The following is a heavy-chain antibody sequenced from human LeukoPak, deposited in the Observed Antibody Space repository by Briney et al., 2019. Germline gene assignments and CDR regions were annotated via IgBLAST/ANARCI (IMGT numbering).Heavy chain of an antibody. Sequence: PGGSLRRSCAASGFTVSSNCMSWVRQAPGKGLEWVSVIYSGGSTYYADSVKGRFTISRDNSKNTLYLQMNSLRAEDTAVYYCASYDILTGYTWGQGTLVTVSS. CDR1: GFTVSSNC. J-gene: IGHJ5*02. D-gene: IGHD3-9*01. CDR2: IYSGGST. V-gene: IGHV3-53*01. CDR3: ASYDILTGYT.